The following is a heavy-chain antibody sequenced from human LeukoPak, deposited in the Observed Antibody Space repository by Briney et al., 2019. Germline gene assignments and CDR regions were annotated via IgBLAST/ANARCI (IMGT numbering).Heavy chain of an antibody. CDR2: IYYSGST. Sequence: PSETLSLTCTVSGGSISSSSYYWGWIRQPPGKGLEWIGSIYYSGSTYYNPSLKSRVTISVDTSKNQFSLKLSSVTAADTAVYYCARHSSSWRVDYWGQGTLVTVSS. CDR1: GGSISSSSYY. J-gene: IGHJ4*02. V-gene: IGHV4-39*07. CDR3: ARHSSSWRVDY. D-gene: IGHD6-13*01.